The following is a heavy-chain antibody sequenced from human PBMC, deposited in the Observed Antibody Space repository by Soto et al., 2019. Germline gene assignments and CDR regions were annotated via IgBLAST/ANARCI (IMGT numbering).Heavy chain of an antibody. D-gene: IGHD3-10*01. CDR1: GFTFSGYW. V-gene: IGHV3-7*01. J-gene: IGHJ4*02. Sequence: PGGSLRLSCAASGFTFSGYWMSWVRQAPGKGLEWVANIKQDGSEKDYVDSVKGRFTISRDNAKNSLYLQMDSLRAEDTAMYYCARPYFYGSGSQARFDYWGQGTLVTVS. CDR2: IKQDGSEK. CDR3: ARPYFYGSGSQARFDY.